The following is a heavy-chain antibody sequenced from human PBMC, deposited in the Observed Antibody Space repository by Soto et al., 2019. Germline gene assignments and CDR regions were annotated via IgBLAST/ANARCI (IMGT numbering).Heavy chain of an antibody. D-gene: IGHD6-25*01. CDR2: IIPIFGTA. CDR1: GGTFSRCA. J-gene: IGHJ5*02. CDR3: ARGYPYSNGP. V-gene: IGHV1-69*06. Sequence: GASVEVSWKASGGTFSRCAISWVRQAPGQVLEWMGGIIPIFGTANYAQKFQGRVTMTRDTSVSTAYMELSSLRSDDTAVYSRARGYPYSNGPRGQGPLVTVSS.